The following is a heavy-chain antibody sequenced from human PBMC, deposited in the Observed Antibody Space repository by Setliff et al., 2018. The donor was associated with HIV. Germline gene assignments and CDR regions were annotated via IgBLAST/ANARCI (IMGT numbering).Heavy chain of an antibody. CDR1: GYTFTSYY. Sequence: ASVKVSCKASGYTFTSYYMHWVRQAPGQGLEWMGIINPSGGSTSYAQKFQGRVTMTRDTSTSTVYMELSSLRSEDTAVYYCARDLYYYGSGSPNYYYYYGTDVWGQGTTVTVSS. CDR2: INPSGGST. J-gene: IGHJ6*02. V-gene: IGHV1-46*01. D-gene: IGHD3-10*01. CDR3: ARDLYYYGSGSPNYYYYYGTDV.